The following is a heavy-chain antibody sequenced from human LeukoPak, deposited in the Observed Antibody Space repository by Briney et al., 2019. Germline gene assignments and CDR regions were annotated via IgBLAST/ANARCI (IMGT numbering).Heavy chain of an antibody. V-gene: IGHV3-7*01. Sequence: SGGSLRLSCAASGFTFGSYWMNWVRQAPGKGLEWVANIKQDGSEKNYVDSVKGRFTISGDNAKNSLYLQMNSLRAEDTAVYYCAREGYSYAYYFDYWGQGTLVTVSP. CDR3: AREGYSYAYYFDY. CDR1: GFTFGSYW. J-gene: IGHJ4*02. D-gene: IGHD5-18*01. CDR2: IKQDGSEK.